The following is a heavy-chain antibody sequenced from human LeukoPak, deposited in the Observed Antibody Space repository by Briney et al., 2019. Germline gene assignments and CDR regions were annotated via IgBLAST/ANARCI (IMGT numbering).Heavy chain of an antibody. J-gene: IGHJ4*02. CDR3: ARGQTADS. V-gene: IGHV3-66*02. D-gene: IGHD5-18*01. CDR1: GFAVSENY. CDR2: IYSGGNS. Sequence: GGSLRLSCAASGFAVSENYMSWVRKAPGKGLEWVAIIYSGGNSYYADSVEGRFTISRDNSKNTLHLQMNSLRVEDTAVYYCARGQTADSWGQGTTVTVAS.